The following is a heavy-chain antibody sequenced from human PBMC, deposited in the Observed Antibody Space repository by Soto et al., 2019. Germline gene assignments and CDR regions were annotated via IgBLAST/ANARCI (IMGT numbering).Heavy chain of an antibody. D-gene: IGHD3-16*02. CDR3: AKFDGLSGRGYYYYGMDV. J-gene: IGHJ6*02. CDR2: ISGSGGST. Sequence: XGSLSLSCAASGFTFSSYAMSWVRQAPGNGLEWVSAISGSGGSTYYADSVKGRFTISRDNSKNTLYLQMNSLRAEDTAVYYCAKFDGLSGRGYYYYGMDVWGQGTTVTVSS. V-gene: IGHV3-23*01. CDR1: GFTFSSYA.